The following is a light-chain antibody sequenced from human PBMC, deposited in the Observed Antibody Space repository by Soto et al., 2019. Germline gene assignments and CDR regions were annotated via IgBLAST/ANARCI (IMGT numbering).Light chain of an antibody. CDR2: GAS. CDR3: QQYVVSPT. Sequence: ELKRLHGSLCLTPRERATVSCSARQSVSSNVAWYQQQPGQAPRLLIYGASGGAAGIPDRFSGSSSGTDFARIISRLEPEDFAVYCCQQYVVSPTFGGGTKVDIK. V-gene: IGKV3-20*01. CDR1: QSVSSN. J-gene: IGKJ4*01.